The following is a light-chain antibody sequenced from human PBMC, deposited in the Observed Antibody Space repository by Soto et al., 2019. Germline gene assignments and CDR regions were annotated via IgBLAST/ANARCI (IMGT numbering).Light chain of an antibody. CDR2: EVT. CDR1: SSDVGTYNL. V-gene: IGLV2-23*02. Sequence: QSALTQPASVSGSPGQSITISCTGTSSDVGTYNLVSWYQQHPGKAPKLIIYEVTKRPSGVSNLFSGSKSGNTASLTISGLQAEDEADYYCCSHVGSGTFEWVFGGGTKLTVL. J-gene: IGLJ3*02. CDR3: CSHVGSGTFEWV.